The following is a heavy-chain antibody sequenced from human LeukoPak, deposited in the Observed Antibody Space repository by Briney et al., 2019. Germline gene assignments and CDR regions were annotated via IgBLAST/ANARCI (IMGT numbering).Heavy chain of an antibody. CDR3: ARDQYSSTWYRGAFDV. CDR2: IEGDGTST. Sequence: PGGSLRLSCAASGFTFTTSWMHWFRQAPGKGLVWVSRIEGDGTSTTYADSVKGRFTISRGNAKNTLYLQMNSLRAEDTAVYYCARDQYSSTWYRGAFDVWGQGTMVSVSS. J-gene: IGHJ3*01. D-gene: IGHD6-13*01. V-gene: IGHV3-74*01. CDR1: GFTFTTSW.